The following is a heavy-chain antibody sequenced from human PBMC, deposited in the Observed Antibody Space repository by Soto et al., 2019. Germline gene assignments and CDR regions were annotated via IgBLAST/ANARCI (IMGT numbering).Heavy chain of an antibody. CDR1: GYTFTSYA. CDR2: INAGNGNT. V-gene: IGHV1-3*01. D-gene: IGHD2-2*01. Sequence: ASVKVSCKASGYTFTSYAMHWVRQAPGQRLEWMGWINAGNGNTKYSQKFQGRVTITADKSTSTAYMELSSLRSEDTAVYYCAARERIGYCSSTSCYGHDYWGQGTLVTVSS. J-gene: IGHJ4*02. CDR3: AARERIGYCSSTSCYGHDY.